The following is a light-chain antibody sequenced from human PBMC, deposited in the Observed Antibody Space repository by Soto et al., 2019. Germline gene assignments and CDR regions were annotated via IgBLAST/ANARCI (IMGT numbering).Light chain of an antibody. J-gene: IGKJ2*01. CDR3: QQYNNWPPYT. V-gene: IGKV3-15*01. CDR2: GAS. CDR1: QSVNSN. Sequence: EIVMTQSPATLSVSPGERATLSCRASQSVNSNLAWYQQKPGQAPSLLIYGASTRATGVPARFSGSGSGTELTLTISRLQSEDFAVYYCQQYNNWPPYTFGQGTKLEIK.